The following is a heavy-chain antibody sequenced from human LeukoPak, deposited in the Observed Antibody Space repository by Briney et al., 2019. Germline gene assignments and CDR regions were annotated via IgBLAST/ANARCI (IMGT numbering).Heavy chain of an antibody. CDR1: GFTFSSYW. J-gene: IGHJ6*03. Sequence: GGSLRLSCAASGFTFSSYWMSWVRQAPGKGLEWVANIKQHGSEKYYVDSVKGRFTISRDNAKNSLYLQMNSLRAEDTAVYYCAREGLGSGYGNYYYYMVVWGKGTTVTVSS. CDR2: IKQHGSEK. D-gene: IGHD3-10*01. V-gene: IGHV3-7*01. CDR3: AREGLGSGYGNYYYYMVV.